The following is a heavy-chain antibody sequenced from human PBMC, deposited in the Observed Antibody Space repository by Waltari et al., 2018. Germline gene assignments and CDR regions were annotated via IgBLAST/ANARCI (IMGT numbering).Heavy chain of an antibody. CDR1: GFTFSSYE. CDR3: ARDSSSWRRFDY. Sequence: EVQLVESGGGLVQPGGSLRLSCAASGFTFSSYEMNWVRQAPGKGLEWVSYISSSGSTIYYAASVKGRCTISRDNAKNSLYLQMNSLRAEDTAVYYCARDSSSWRRFDYWGQGTLVTVSS. V-gene: IGHV3-48*03. CDR2: ISSSGSTI. J-gene: IGHJ4*02. D-gene: IGHD6-13*01.